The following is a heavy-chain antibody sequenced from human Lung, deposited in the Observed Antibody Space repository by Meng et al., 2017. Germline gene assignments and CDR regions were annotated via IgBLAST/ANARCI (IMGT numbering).Heavy chain of an antibody. J-gene: IGHJ4*02. CDR3: ARGPTTMAHDFDY. CDR2: INHSGST. CDR1: GGSFSDYY. V-gene: IGHV4-34*01. Sequence: QVRLQKWGAGLLTPSETLSLTGVVSGGSFSDYYWSWIRQPPGKGLEWIGEINHSGSTNYNPSLESRATISVDTSQNNLSLKLSSVTAADSAVYYCARGPTTMAHDFDYWGQGTLVTVSS. D-gene: IGHD4-11*01.